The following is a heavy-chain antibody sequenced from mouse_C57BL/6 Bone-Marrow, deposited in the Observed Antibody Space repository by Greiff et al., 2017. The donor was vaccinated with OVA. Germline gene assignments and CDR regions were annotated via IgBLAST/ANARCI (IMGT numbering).Heavy chain of an antibody. CDR3: TRPLGY. D-gene: IGHD3-3*01. CDR2: IDPENGDT. J-gene: IGHJ2*01. CDR1: GFNIKDDY. Sequence: EVQLQQSGAELVRPGASVKLSCPASGFNIKDDYLHWVKQRPEQGLEWIGWIDPENGDTEYASKFQGKATITADTSSNTAYLQLSSLTSEDTAVYYCTRPLGYWGQGTTLTVAS. V-gene: IGHV14-4*01.